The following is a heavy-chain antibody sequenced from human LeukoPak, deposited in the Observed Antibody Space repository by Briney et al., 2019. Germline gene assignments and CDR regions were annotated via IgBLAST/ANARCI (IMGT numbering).Heavy chain of an antibody. CDR1: GYSISSGYY. CDR3: ARYYHGSGSSEVWFDP. D-gene: IGHD3-10*01. Sequence: SETLSLTCTVSGYSISSGYYWGWVRQPPGKGLEWIGYIYSSGNTYYNPSLKSRVSMSVDTSKNQFSLKLSSVTAADTAVYYCARYYHGSGSSEVWFDPWGQGTLVTVSS. J-gene: IGHJ5*02. V-gene: IGHV4-38-2*02. CDR2: IYSSGNT.